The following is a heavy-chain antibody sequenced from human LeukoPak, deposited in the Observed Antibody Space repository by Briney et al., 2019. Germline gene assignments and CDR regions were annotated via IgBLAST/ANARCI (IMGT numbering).Heavy chain of an antibody. CDR3: ARRADRGMNGNRPWFDP. J-gene: IGHJ5*02. Sequence: ASVKVSSKPSGFTLTDYFMHWVRQAPRQGLEWLGYIIPNVGGTKYAQKFQGRVTMTRETSSSTHYMELSGLTSDDTAVYYCARRADRGMNGNRPWFDPWGQGTLVTVSS. V-gene: IGHV1-2*02. CDR1: GFTLTDYF. CDR2: IIPNVGGT. D-gene: IGHD3-16*01.